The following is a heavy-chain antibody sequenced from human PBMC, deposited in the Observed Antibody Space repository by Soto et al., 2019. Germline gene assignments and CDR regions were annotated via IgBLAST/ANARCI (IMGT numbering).Heavy chain of an antibody. D-gene: IGHD3-10*01. J-gene: IGHJ5*02. Sequence: PSETLSLTCTVSGGSVSSGSYYWSWIRQPPGKGLEWIGYIYYSGSTNYNPSLKSRVTISVDTSKNQFSLKLSSVTAAGTAVYYCARVRVRGVIIGWFDPWGQGTLVTVSS. CDR1: GGSVSSGSYY. CDR3: ARVRVRGVIIGWFDP. V-gene: IGHV4-61*01. CDR2: IYYSGST.